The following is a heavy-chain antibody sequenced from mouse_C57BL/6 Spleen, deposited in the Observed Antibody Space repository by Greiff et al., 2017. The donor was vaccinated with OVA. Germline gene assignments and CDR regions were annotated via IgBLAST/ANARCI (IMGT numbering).Heavy chain of an antibody. D-gene: IGHD3-2*02. CDR3: ARYIAAQALDY. J-gene: IGHJ2*01. CDR2: IYPGDGDT. Sequence: LVESGAELVKPGASVKISCKASGYAFSSYWMNWVKQRPGKGLEWIGQIYPGDGDTNYNGKFKGKATLTADKSSSTAYMQLSSLTSEDSAVYFCARYIAAQALDYWGQGTTLTVSS. CDR1: GYAFSSYW. V-gene: IGHV1-80*01.